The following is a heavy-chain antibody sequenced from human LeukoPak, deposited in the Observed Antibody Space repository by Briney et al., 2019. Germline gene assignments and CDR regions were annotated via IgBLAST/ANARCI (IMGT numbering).Heavy chain of an antibody. J-gene: IGHJ4*02. CDR1: GFTFDDYA. D-gene: IGHD3-22*01. CDR3: AKAGYYYDSSGYYLDY. Sequence: PGGSLRLSCAASGFTFDDYAMHWVRQAPGKGLEWVSGISWNSGSIGYADSVKGRFTISRDNAKNSLYLQMNSLRAEDMALYYCAKAGYYYDSSGYYLDYWGQGTLVTVPS. CDR2: ISWNSGSI. V-gene: IGHV3-9*03.